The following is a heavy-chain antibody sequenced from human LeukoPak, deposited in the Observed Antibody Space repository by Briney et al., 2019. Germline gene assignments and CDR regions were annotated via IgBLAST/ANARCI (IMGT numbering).Heavy chain of an antibody. D-gene: IGHD6-13*01. CDR3: ARHPLEGSTFSWFDP. V-gene: IGHV5-51*01. J-gene: IGHJ5*02. CDR2: IYPGDSDT. CDR1: GYSFSSYW. Sequence: RGESLKISCQGSGYSFSSYWIGWVRQLPGKSLEWMGTIYPGDSDTRYSPSFQGQVTISADKSTNTAYLQWSSLKASDTAMYYCARHPLEGSTFSWFDPWGQGTLVTVSS.